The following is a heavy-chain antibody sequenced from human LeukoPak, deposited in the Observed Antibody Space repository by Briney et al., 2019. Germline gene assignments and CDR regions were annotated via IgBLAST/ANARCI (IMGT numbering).Heavy chain of an antibody. CDR1: GYTITGYN. Sequence: ASVKVSSKASGYTITGYNMHWVRQAPGQGLEWMGWINVHTGVAHYAQQFHGRVTMTRDTSISTAYMELSMLRSDDTAVFYCARTHYDSSAYYSPAGYWGQGTLVTVSS. J-gene: IGHJ4*02. CDR3: ARTHYDSSAYYSPAGY. CDR2: INVHTGVA. V-gene: IGHV1-2*02. D-gene: IGHD3-22*01.